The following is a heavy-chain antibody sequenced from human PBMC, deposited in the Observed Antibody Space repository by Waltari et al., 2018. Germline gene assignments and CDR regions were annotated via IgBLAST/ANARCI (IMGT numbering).Heavy chain of an antibody. CDR2: INHSGST. CDR1: GGSFSGYY. CDR3: ARRKTTVTYYYYYYYMDV. D-gene: IGHD4-17*01. V-gene: IGHV4-34*01. J-gene: IGHJ6*03. Sequence: QVQLQQWGAGLLKPSETLSLTCAVYGGSFSGYYWSWIRQPPGKGLEWIGEINHSGSTNYNPSLKSRVTISVDTSKYQFSLKLSSVTAADTAVYYCARRKTTVTYYYYYYYMDVWGKGTTVTVSS.